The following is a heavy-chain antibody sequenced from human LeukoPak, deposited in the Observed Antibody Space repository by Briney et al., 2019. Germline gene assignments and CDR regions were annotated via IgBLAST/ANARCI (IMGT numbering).Heavy chain of an antibody. D-gene: IGHD3-10*01. CDR2: INSDGSST. CDR1: GFTFSSYW. Sequence: GGSLRLSCAASGFTFSSYWMHWVRQAPGKGLVWVSRINSDGSSTSYADSVKGRFTISRDNAKNTLYLQMNSLRAEDTAVYYCASTDYGSGSYSYWGQGNLVTVSS. J-gene: IGHJ4*02. CDR3: ASTDYGSGSYSY. V-gene: IGHV3-74*01.